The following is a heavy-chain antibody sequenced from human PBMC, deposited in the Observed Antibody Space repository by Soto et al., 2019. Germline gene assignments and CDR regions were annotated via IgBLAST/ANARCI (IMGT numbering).Heavy chain of an antibody. CDR2: IYHSGST. Sequence: LSLTCAVSGYSISSGYYWGWIRQPPGKGLEWIRSIYHSGSTYYNPSLKSRVTISVDTSKNQFSLKLSSVTAADTAVYYCARKKGAGTEYYYYGMDVWGQGTTVTVSS. D-gene: IGHD6-19*01. V-gene: IGHV4-38-2*01. J-gene: IGHJ6*02. CDR3: ARKKGAGTEYYYYGMDV. CDR1: GYSISSGYY.